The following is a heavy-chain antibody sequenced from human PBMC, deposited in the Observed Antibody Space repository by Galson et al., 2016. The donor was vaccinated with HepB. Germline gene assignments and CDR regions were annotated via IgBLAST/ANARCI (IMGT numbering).Heavy chain of an antibody. J-gene: IGHJ6*04. CDR2: IIPMFGTA. CDR1: GGTFSSDA. V-gene: IGHV1-69*13. Sequence: SVKVSCKASGGTFSSDAISWVRQAPGQGLEWMGGIIPMFGTANYAQKSQGRVTITADGSTSTAYMEVSSLRFEDTAVYYCARDRSIAARLPGAGRNYTMDVWGKGTTGTVSS. D-gene: IGHD6-6*01. CDR3: ARDRSIAARLPGAGRNYTMDV.